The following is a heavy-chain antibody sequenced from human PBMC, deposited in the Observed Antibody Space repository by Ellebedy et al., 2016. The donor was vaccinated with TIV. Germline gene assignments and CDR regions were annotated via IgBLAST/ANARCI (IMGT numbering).Heavy chain of an antibody. CDR2: LYHTGIT. J-gene: IGHJ4*02. CDR3: ARGASGWFFDN. Sequence: MPSETLSLTCTVSGGSIRTSSWSWIRQPPGKGLEWIGSLYHTGITNYNPSLKSRVTMSVDVSKSQFSLNLGSVIAADMAIYYCARGASGWFFDNWGQGTLVTVSS. D-gene: IGHD6-19*01. V-gene: IGHV4-59*01. CDR1: GGSIRTSS.